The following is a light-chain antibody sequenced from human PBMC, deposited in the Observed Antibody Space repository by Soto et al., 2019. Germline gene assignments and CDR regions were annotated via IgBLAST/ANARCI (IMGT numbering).Light chain of an antibody. CDR1: QSIYSH. CDR3: QQSYSTPIT. V-gene: IGKV1-39*01. CDR2: QTS. J-gene: IGKJ5*01. Sequence: DIQMTQSPDSLSSXVXXXXXXXXXASQSIYSHLAWYHQKPGKAPRLLIYQTSTLQGGVPSRFSGSGSGTDFTLTISSLQPEDFATYYCQQSYSTPITLGQGTRLEI.